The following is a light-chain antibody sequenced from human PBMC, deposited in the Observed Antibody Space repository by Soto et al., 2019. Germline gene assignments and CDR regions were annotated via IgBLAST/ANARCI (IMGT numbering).Light chain of an antibody. J-gene: IGLJ2*01. CDR1: TSSIGSNY. CDR2: SNN. CDR3: AAWDDSLSGVV. V-gene: IGLV1-47*01. Sequence: QAVVTQPPSASGTPGQRVTISCSGSTSSIGSNYVYWYQQLPGTAPKLLIYSNNQRPSGVPDRFSGSKSGTSASLAISGLRSEDEADYHCAAWDDSLSGVVFGGGTQLTVL.